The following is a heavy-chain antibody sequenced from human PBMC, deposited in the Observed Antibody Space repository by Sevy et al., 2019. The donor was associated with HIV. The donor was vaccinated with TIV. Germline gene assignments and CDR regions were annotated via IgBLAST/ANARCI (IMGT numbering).Heavy chain of an antibody. J-gene: IGHJ4*02. CDR2: ISTDGNIK. V-gene: IGHV3-30*04. CDR3: ASHYYDSTGYYYPLDY. Sequence: GGSLRLSCTASGFSFSNYAMYWVRQAPGEGLEWVAVISTDGNIKDYADSVKGRFTISRDNFKITLYLQMNSLRDEDSAVYYCASHYYDSTGYYYPLDYWGLGTLVTVSS. D-gene: IGHD3-22*01. CDR1: GFSFSNYA.